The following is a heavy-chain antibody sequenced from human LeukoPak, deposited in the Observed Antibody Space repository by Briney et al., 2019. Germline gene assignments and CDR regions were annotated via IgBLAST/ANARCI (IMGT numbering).Heavy chain of an antibody. Sequence: GGSLRLSCAASGFTFSSYWMSWVRQAPGKGLGWVANIKQDGSEKYYVDSVKGRFTISRDNAKNSLYLQMNSLRAEDTAVYYCARVLDDYVWGTTMDYWGQGTLVTVSS. D-gene: IGHD3-16*01. V-gene: IGHV3-7*01. J-gene: IGHJ4*02. CDR2: IKQDGSEK. CDR3: ARVLDDYVWGTTMDY. CDR1: GFTFSSYW.